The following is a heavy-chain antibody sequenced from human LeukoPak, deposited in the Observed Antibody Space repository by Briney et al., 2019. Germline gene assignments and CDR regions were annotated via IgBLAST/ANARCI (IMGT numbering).Heavy chain of an antibody. V-gene: IGHV4-59*11. D-gene: IGHD3-3*01. Sequence: KPSETLSLTCTVSGGSISSHYWSWIRQPPGKGLEWIGYIYYSGSTNYNPSLKSRVTISVDTSKNQFSLKLSSVTAADTAVYCCARQLNDFWSGYQRNWFDPWGQGTLVTVSS. CDR2: IYYSGST. J-gene: IGHJ5*02. CDR3: ARQLNDFWSGYQRNWFDP. CDR1: GGSISSHY.